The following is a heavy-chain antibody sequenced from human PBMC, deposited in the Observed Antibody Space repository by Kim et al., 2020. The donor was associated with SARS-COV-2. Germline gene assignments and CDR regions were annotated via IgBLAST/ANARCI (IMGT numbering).Heavy chain of an antibody. Sequence: SQTLSLTCDISGDSVSSNSAAWNWIRQSPSRGLEWLGRTYHRSKWYNDYALSVRSRIIINPDTSKNQFSLQLTSVTPEDTAVYYCARDLPYCTNTNCYNRWFDPWGQGTVVTVSS. V-gene: IGHV6-1*01. J-gene: IGHJ5*02. D-gene: IGHD2-8*01. CDR3: ARDLPYCTNTNCYNRWFDP. CDR1: GDSVSSNSAA. CDR2: TYHRSKWYN.